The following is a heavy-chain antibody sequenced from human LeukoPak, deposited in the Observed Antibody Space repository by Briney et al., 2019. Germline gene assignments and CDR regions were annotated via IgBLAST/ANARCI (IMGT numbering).Heavy chain of an antibody. CDR3: ARGVRGSSQYVYYSYMDV. CDR2: IYYSGST. Sequence: PSETLSLTCTVSGCFISSYYWSWIRQPPGKGLEWIGYIYYSGSTNYNPSLESRVTISVDTYTNQFSLQLSSVTAADTAVDYCARGVRGSSQYVYYSYMDVWGKGTTVTVSS. J-gene: IGHJ6*03. D-gene: IGHD6-6*01. V-gene: IGHV4-59*01. CDR1: GCFISSYY.